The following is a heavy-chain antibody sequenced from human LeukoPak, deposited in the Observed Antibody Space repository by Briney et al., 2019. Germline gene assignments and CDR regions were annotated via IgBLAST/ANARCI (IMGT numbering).Heavy chain of an antibody. D-gene: IGHD6-13*01. J-gene: IGHJ4*02. CDR1: EYSFPNYC. CDR2: IYPDDSDT. V-gene: IGHV5-51*01. Sequence: GESLKISCKHSEYSFPNYCIGWVRQMPGKGLEWMGIIYPDDSDTRYSPSFQGQVTISADKSISTAYLQWSSLKASDTAMYYCAIGRGGQQLVHTPFDYWGQGTLVTVSS. CDR3: AIGRGGQQLVHTPFDY.